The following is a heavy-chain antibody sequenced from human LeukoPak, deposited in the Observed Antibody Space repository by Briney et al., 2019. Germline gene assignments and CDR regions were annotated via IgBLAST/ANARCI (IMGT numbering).Heavy chain of an antibody. CDR1: GFTFSNAW. Sequence: PGGSLRLSCAASGFTFSNAWMSWVRQAPGKGLEWVGRIKSKTDSGTTDYAAPVKGRFTISRDDSKNTLYLQMNSLKTEDTAVYYCTTAHIVVVPAAIYFDYWGQGTLVTVSS. V-gene: IGHV3-15*01. CDR2: IKSKTDSGTT. J-gene: IGHJ4*02. CDR3: TTAHIVVVPAAIYFDY. D-gene: IGHD2-2*02.